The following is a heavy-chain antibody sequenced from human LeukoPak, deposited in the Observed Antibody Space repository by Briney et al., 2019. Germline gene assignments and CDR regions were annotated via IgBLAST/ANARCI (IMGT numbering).Heavy chain of an antibody. CDR2: IRYDGSNK. J-gene: IGHJ4*02. V-gene: IGHV3-30*02. D-gene: IGHD3-10*01. CDR3: AKDYNRAYYYGSGFDY. CDR1: GFTFSSYG. Sequence: PGGSLRLSCAASGFTFSSYGMHWVRQAPGKGLEWVAFIRYDGSNKYYADSVKGRFTISRDNSKNTLYLQMNSLRAEDTAVYYCAKDYNRAYYYGSGFDYWGQGTLVTVSS.